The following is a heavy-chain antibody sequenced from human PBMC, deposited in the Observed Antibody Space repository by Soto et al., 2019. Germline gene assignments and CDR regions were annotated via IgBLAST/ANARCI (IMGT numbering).Heavy chain of an antibody. Sequence: QVQLVESGGGVVQPGRSLRLSCAASGFTFSSYGMHWVRQAPGNGLEWVAVISDDGSNKYYADSVKGRFSISRDNSKNSLYLQANRLRAEGTPVYYCAKDRRFLEWLWGPNYYYGMDVWGQGTTVTVSS. CDR2: ISDDGSNK. CDR1: GFTFSSYG. D-gene: IGHD3-3*01. CDR3: AKDRRFLEWLWGPNYYYGMDV. V-gene: IGHV3-30*18. J-gene: IGHJ6*02.